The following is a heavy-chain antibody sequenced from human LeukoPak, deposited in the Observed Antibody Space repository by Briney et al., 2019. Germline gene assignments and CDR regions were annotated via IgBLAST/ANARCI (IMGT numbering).Heavy chain of an antibody. D-gene: IGHD6-19*01. CDR3: ARGLVAGTPPDLDY. CDR2: INWNGGSI. Sequence: TGGSLRLSCAASGFTFDDYGMSWVRQAPGKGLEWVSGINWNGGSIGYADSVKGRFTISRDNAKNSLYLQMNSLRAEDTALYYCARGLVAGTPPDLDYWGQGTLATVSS. J-gene: IGHJ4*02. CDR1: GFTFDDYG. V-gene: IGHV3-20*04.